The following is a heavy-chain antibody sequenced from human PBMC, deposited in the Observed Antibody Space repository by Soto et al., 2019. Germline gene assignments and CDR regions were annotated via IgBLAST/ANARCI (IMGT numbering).Heavy chain of an antibody. V-gene: IGHV3-23*01. Sequence: GGSLRLSCAASGFIFTNYAMNWVRQAPGKGLEWVSVIGGRGNSAYYADSVQGRFTISRDNSKNTLSLQMSSLTADDTAIYYCVREGRGSFDFWGRGTMVTV. CDR3: VREGRGSFDF. CDR1: GFIFTNYA. D-gene: IGHD5-12*01. CDR2: IGGRGNSA. J-gene: IGHJ3*01.